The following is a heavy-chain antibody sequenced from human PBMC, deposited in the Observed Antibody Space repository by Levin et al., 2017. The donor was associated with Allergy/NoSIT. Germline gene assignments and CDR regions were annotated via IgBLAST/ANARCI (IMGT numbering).Heavy chain of an antibody. J-gene: IGHJ4*02. CDR3: ARSSGYSSGWYVLDFDY. V-gene: IGHV1-69*13. Sequence: SVKVSCKASGGTFSSYAISWVRQAPGQGLEWMGGIIPIFGTANYAQKFQGRVTITADESTSTAYMELSSLRSEDTAVYYCARSSGYSSGWYVLDFDYWGQGTLVTVSS. D-gene: IGHD6-19*01. CDR2: IIPIFGTA. CDR1: GGTFSSYA.